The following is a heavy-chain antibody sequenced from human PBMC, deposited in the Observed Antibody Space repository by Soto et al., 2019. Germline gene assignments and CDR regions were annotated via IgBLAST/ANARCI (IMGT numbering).Heavy chain of an antibody. Sequence: ASVKVSCKASGYTFTSYAMHWVRQAPGQRLEWMGWINAGNGNTKYSQKFQGRVTITRDTSASTAYMELSSLRSEDTAVYYCARVYYYDSSGYYYPGDYWGQGTLVTVSS. CDR1: GYTFTSYA. J-gene: IGHJ4*02. V-gene: IGHV1-3*01. CDR2: INAGNGNT. CDR3: ARVYYYDSSGYYYPGDY. D-gene: IGHD3-22*01.